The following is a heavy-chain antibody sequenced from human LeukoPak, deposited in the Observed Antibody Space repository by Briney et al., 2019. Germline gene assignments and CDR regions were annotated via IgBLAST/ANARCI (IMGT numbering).Heavy chain of an antibody. D-gene: IGHD6-6*01. CDR3: ARAWVGYSSSSGVFDY. CDR1: GGSISSSSYY. J-gene: IGHJ4*02. CDR2: IYYSGST. Sequence: PSETLSLTCTVSGGSISSSSYYWGWIRQPPGKGLEWIGSIYYSGSTNYNPSLKSRVTISLDTSKNQFSLKLSSVTAADTAVYYCARAWVGYSSSSGVFDYWGQGTLVTVSS. V-gene: IGHV4-39*07.